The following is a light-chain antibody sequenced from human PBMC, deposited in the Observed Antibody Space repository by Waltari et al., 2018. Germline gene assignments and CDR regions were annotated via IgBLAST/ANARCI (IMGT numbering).Light chain of an antibody. CDR1: QNVLSSPHNKSF. J-gene: IGKJ1*01. CDR3: QQYYNIPWT. V-gene: IGKV4-1*01. Sequence: DIVMTQSPDSLAVSLGERATVNCKSSQNVLSSPHNKSFLAWFPQKLGQPPKLLIYWASTRESGVPVRFSGSGSGRDFTLTISSLQAEDVAVYYCQQYYNIPWTFGQGTKVEIK. CDR2: WAS.